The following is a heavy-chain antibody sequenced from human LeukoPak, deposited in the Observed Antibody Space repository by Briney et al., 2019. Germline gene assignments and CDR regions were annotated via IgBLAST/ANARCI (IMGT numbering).Heavy chain of an antibody. D-gene: IGHD4-11*01. CDR3: TRGMDHINYAWFDP. V-gene: IGHV3-21*06. CDR1: GFTFSSYS. CDR2: IFGSRDSI. J-gene: IGHJ5*02. Sequence: PGGSLRLSCAASGFTFSSYSMNWVRQAPGKRLEWVSSIFGSRDSISYANSVKGRFTISRDNAENSLYLQMDSLRVEDTAVYYCTRGMDHINYAWFDPWGQGTLVIVSS.